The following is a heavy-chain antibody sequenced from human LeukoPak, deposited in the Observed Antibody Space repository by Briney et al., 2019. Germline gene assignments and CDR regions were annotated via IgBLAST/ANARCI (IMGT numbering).Heavy chain of an antibody. J-gene: IGHJ4*02. Sequence: PGGSLRLSCAASGFTFDDYAMHWVRQAPGKGLEWVSGISWNSGSIGYADSVKGRFTISRDNSKNTLYLQMNSLRAEDTAVYYCAKDTGLTMIVVVTAYYFDYWGQGTLVTVSS. D-gene: IGHD3-22*01. CDR1: GFTFDDYA. CDR2: ISWNSGSI. CDR3: AKDTGLTMIVVVTAYYFDY. V-gene: IGHV3-9*01.